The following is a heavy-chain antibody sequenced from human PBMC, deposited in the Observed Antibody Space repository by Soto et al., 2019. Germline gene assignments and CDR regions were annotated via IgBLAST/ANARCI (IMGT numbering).Heavy chain of an antibody. Sequence: QVQLVQSGAEVKKPGASVKVSCKASGYTFTGYYMHWVRQAPGQGLEWMGWINPNSGGTNYAQQLQGCVTMTRDTTISTAYMELSRLRSDDTAVSYCARGADSYYYDSSGYSPLITQYFDYWGQGTLVTVSS. CDR2: INPNSGGT. J-gene: IGHJ4*02. CDR1: GYTFTGYY. D-gene: IGHD3-22*01. V-gene: IGHV1-2*04. CDR3: ARGADSYYYDSSGYSPLITQYFDY.